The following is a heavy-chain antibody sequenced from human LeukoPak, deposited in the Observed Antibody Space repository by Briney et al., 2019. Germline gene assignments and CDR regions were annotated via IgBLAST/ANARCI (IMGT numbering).Heavy chain of an antibody. CDR1: GGTFSSYT. Sequence: ASVKVSCKASGGTFSSYTISWVRQAPGQGLEWMGRIIPILGIANYAQKFQGRVTITADKSTSTAYMELRSLRSEDTAVYYCARRSSPFDAFDTGGKGTMVPVSS. J-gene: IGHJ3*02. D-gene: IGHD6-13*01. CDR3: ARRSSPFDAFDT. V-gene: IGHV1-69*02. CDR2: IIPILGIA.